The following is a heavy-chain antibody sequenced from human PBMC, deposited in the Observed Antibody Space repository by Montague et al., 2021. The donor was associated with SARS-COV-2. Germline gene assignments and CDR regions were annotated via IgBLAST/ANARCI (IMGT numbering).Heavy chain of an antibody. D-gene: IGHD6-19*01. V-gene: IGHV4-4*02. J-gene: IGHJ4*02. CDR3: AREAKAVSGRLDS. CDR1: SDSSSSSDW. CDR2: ISHGGTT. Sequence: SETLSLTCTVSSDSSSSSDWWSWVRQPPGKGLDWIGEISHGGTTNYKSSLKSRVTMSIDKSKNQFSLKLTSVTAADTAVYYCAREAKAVSGRLDSWGQGTLVTASS.